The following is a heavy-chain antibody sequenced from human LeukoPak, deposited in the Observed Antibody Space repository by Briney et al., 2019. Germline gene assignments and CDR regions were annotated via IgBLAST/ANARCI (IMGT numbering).Heavy chain of an antibody. CDR1: GFTFSDHF. Sequence: GGSLRLSCAASGFTFSDHFMSWIRQSPGKGLEWVAYISSGGSPMYYVDSVKGRSTISRDNAKISLYLEIHSLRVEDTGVYYCARDRHKYNYDSGGYPPYWGQGTLVTVSS. V-gene: IGHV3-11*04. J-gene: IGHJ4*02. CDR3: ARDRHKYNYDSGGYPPY. CDR2: ISSGGSPM. D-gene: IGHD3-22*01.